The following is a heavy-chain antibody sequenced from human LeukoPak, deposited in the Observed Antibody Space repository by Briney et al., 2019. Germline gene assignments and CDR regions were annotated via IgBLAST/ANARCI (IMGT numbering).Heavy chain of an antibody. V-gene: IGHV1-24*01. CDR1: GYTLTELS. D-gene: IGHD1-26*01. Sequence: ASVKVSCKVSGYTLTELSMHWVRQAPGKGLEWMGGFDPEDGETIYAQKFQGRVTMTEDTSTDTAYMELSSLRSEDTAVYYCATVPPHRPYRGSYYLDYWGQGTLVTVSS. CDR2: FDPEDGET. CDR3: ATVPPHRPYRGSYYLDY. J-gene: IGHJ4*02.